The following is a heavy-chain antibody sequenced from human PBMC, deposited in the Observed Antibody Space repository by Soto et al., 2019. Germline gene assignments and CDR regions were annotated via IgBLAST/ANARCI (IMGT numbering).Heavy chain of an antibody. J-gene: IGHJ6*02. CDR2: IYYSGNT. CDR3: ARGVYDYWSGYYAGSGLDV. V-gene: IGHV4-59*01. CDR1: GGSMSPYY. D-gene: IGHD3-3*01. Sequence: QVQLLESGPGLLKPSETLSLTCSVSGGSMSPYYWSWIRQSPRKGLEWIGYIYYSGNTNYNPSLKSRVIISVDTSKDQFSLRLSSVTTADSAVYYCARGVYDYWSGYYAGSGLDVWGPGTTVIVSS.